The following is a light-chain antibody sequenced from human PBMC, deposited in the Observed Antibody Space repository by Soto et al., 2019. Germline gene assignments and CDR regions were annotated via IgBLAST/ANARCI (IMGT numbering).Light chain of an antibody. CDR1: QSVSSY. CDR3: QQYGSSPIT. V-gene: IGKV3-11*01. Sequence: EIVLTQSPATLSLSPGERATLSCRASQSVSSYLAWYQQKPGQAPRLLIYDASNRATGIPARFSGSGSGTEFSLTIRGLEAEDAALYYCQQYGSSPITFGQGTRPGIK. J-gene: IGKJ5*01. CDR2: DAS.